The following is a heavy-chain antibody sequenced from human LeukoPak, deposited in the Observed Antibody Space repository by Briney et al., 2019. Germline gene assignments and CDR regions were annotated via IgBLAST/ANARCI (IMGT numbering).Heavy chain of an antibody. J-gene: IGHJ4*02. Sequence: GGSLRLSCAVSGFTFSSYAMIWVRQAPGKGLEWVSAISGSGGSTYYADSVKGRFTISRDNSKNTLYLQMNSLRAEDTAVYYCAKALEATVTDHWGQGTLVTVSS. CDR2: ISGSGGST. V-gene: IGHV3-23*01. CDR3: AKALEATVTDH. D-gene: IGHD1-1*01. CDR1: GFTFSSYA.